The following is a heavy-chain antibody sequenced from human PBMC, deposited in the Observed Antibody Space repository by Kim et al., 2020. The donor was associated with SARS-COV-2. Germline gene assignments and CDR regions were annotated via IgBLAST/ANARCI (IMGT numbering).Heavy chain of an antibody. V-gene: IGHV1-18*04. J-gene: IGHJ4*02. D-gene: IGHD1-1*01. Sequence: ASVKVSCKASGYTFTSYGISWVRQAPGQGLEWMGWISAYNGNTNYAQKLQGRVTMTTDTSTSTAYMELRSLRSDDTAVYYCARWTSNWTAYYFDYWGQGTLVTVSS. CDR3: ARWTSNWTAYYFDY. CDR2: ISAYNGNT. CDR1: GYTFTSYG.